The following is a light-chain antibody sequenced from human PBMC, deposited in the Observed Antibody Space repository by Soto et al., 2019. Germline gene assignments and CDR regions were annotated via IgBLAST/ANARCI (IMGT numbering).Light chain of an antibody. Sequence: DIPMTQSPSSLSASVGDRVTITCRASPSLSSYLNWYQQKPGKAPKLLIYAASSLQSGVPSRFSGRGSGTDFTLTISSLQPEDFATYYCQQSYSTPHTFGQGTKLEIK. CDR1: PSLSSY. CDR3: QQSYSTPHT. CDR2: AAS. J-gene: IGKJ2*01. V-gene: IGKV1-39*01.